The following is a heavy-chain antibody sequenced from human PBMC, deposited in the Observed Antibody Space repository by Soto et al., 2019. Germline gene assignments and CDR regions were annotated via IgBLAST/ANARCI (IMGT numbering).Heavy chain of an antibody. CDR3: AKDYSNRGYYYYYMDV. D-gene: IGHD4-4*01. J-gene: IGHJ6*03. V-gene: IGHV3-23*01. CDR1: GFTFSSYA. CDR2: ISGSGGST. Sequence: GGSLRLSCAPSGFTFSSYAMNWVRQAPGKGLEWVSAISGSGGSTYYADSVKGRFTISRDNSKKTLYLQMNSLRAEDTAVYYCAKDYSNRGYYYYYMDVWGKGTTVTVSS.